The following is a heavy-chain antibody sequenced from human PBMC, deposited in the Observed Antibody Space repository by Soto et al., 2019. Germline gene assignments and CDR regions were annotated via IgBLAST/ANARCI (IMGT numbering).Heavy chain of an antibody. Sequence: QVQLVQSGAEVKKPGSSVKVSCKASGGTFSSYAISWVRQAPGQGLEWMGGIIPIFGTANYAQKFQGRVTITADESTSTAYMELSSLRSEDTAVYYCARPIVVVPAATSYYYYGMDVWCQGTTVTVSS. J-gene: IGHJ6*02. CDR2: IIPIFGTA. CDR1: GGTFSSYA. D-gene: IGHD2-2*01. V-gene: IGHV1-69*01. CDR3: ARPIVVVPAATSYYYYGMDV.